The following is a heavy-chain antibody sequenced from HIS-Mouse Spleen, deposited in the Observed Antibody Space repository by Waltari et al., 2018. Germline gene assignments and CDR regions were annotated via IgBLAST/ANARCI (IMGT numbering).Heavy chain of an antibody. J-gene: IGHJ4*02. CDR1: GFTFSRYA. V-gene: IGHV3-23*01. CDR3: AKDDTAMVTASFDY. D-gene: IGHD5-18*01. Sequence: EVQLLESGGGLVQPGGSLILSCAASGFTFSRYALSWVRQAPGKGLEWVSAISGSGGSTYYADSVKGRFTISRDNSKNTLYLQMNSLRAEDTAVYYCAKDDTAMVTASFDYWGQGTLVTVSS. CDR2: ISGSGGST.